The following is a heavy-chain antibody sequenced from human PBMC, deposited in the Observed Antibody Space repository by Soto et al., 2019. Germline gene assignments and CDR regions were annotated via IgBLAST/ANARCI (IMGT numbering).Heavy chain of an antibody. J-gene: IGHJ5*02. CDR2: ISYGGSNK. CDR3: AKGVSEMATIMYNWFDP. Sequence: GGSLRLSCAASGFTFSSYGMHWVRQAPGKGLEWVAVISYGGSNKYYADSVKGRFTISRDNSKNTLYLQMNSLRAEDTAVYYCAKGVSEMATIMYNWFDPWGQGTLVTVSS. CDR1: GFTFSSYG. D-gene: IGHD5-12*01. V-gene: IGHV3-30*18.